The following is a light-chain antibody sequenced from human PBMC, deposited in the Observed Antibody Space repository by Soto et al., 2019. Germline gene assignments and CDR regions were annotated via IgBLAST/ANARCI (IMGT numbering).Light chain of an antibody. CDR2: DAS. CDR1: QSVSSSS. V-gene: IGKV3-20*01. CDR3: KKKGSSPWP. Sequence: EIVLTQSPGTLSLSPGERATLSCRASQSVSSSSSAWYQQKPGQAPRLLFYDASSRATGIPDRFSGSGSGTDFPPTITRLELEDFAGNSGKKKGSSPWPSGQGTKVEIK. J-gene: IGKJ1*01.